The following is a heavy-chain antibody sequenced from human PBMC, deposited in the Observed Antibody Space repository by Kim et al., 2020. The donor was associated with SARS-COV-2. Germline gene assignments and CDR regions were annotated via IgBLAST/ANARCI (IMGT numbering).Heavy chain of an antibody. CDR1: GFTFSNAW. Sequence: GGSLRLSCAASGFTFSNAWMSWVRQAPGKGLEWVGRIKSKTDGGTTDYAAPVKGRFTISRDDSKNTLYLQMNSLKTEDTAVYYCTTVHYWTEEGYYYGMDVWGQGTTVTVSS. CDR2: IKSKTDGGTT. J-gene: IGHJ6*02. D-gene: IGHD2-15*01. V-gene: IGHV3-15*01. CDR3: TTVHYWTEEGYYYGMDV.